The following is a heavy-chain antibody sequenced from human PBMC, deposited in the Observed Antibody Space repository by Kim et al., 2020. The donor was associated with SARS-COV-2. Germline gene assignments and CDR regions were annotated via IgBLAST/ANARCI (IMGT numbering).Heavy chain of an antibody. J-gene: IGHJ6*02. CDR2: INHSGST. D-gene: IGHD1-26*01. Sequence: SETLSLTCAVYGGSFSGYYWSWIRQPPGKGLEWIGEINHSGSTNYNPSLKSRVTISVDTSKNQFSLKLSSVTAADTAVYYCARGLQGAPHGGINRKDTYYYYYGMDVWGQGTTVTVSS. CDR3: ARGLQGAPHGGINRKDTYYYYYGMDV. CDR1: GGSFSGYY. V-gene: IGHV4-34*01.